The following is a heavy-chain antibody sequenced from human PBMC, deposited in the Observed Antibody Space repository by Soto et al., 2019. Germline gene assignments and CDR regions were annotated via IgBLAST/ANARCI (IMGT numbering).Heavy chain of an antibody. V-gene: IGHV3-23*01. CDR1: GFTFSSYA. J-gene: IGHJ5*02. Sequence: EVQLLESGGGLVQPGGSLRLSCAASGFTFSSYAMSWVRQAPGKGLEWVSAISGSGGSTYYADSVKGRFTISRDNSKNMLYLQMNSLRAEDTDVYYCAKGSSCWYPPRERFDPWGQGTLVTVSS. CDR3: AKGSSCWYPPRERFDP. D-gene: IGHD6-13*01. CDR2: ISGSGGST.